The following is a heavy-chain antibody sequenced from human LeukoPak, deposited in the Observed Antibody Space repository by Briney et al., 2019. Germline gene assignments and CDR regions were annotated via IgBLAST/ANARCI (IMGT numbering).Heavy chain of an antibody. CDR2: INPNTDVT. CDR3: ARKETGNYFDF. Sequence: GASVKVSCKTSGYSFTDYYMHWVRQAPGHGLEWMGWINPNTDVTNSAQKFQGRVTMTRDTSISTVYMGLFKRTSDDTAVYYCARKETGNYFDFWGQGTLVTVST. V-gene: IGHV1-2*02. D-gene: IGHD3-10*01. J-gene: IGHJ4*02. CDR1: GYSFTDYY.